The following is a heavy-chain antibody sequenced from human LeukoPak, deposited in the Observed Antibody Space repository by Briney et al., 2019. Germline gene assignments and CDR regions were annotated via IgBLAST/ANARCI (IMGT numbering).Heavy chain of an antibody. J-gene: IGHJ4*02. CDR2: IIPIFGTA. V-gene: IGHV1-69*13. D-gene: IGHD2-2*03. CDR3: ARDGGYCSSTSCPLDY. CDR1: GGTFSSYA. Sequence: GASVKVSCKAYGGTFSSYAIGWVRQAPGQGLEWMGGIIPIFGTANYAQKFQGRVTITADESTSTAYMELSSLRSEDTAVYYCARDGGYCSSTSCPLDYWGQGTLVTVSS.